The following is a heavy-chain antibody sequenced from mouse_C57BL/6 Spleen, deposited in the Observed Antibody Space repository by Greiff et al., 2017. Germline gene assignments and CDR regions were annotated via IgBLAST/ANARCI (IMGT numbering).Heavy chain of an antibody. CDR3: ARRRDYDGRYFDV. V-gene: IGHV1-42*01. CDR1: GYSFTGYY. J-gene: IGHJ1*03. Sequence: EVMLVESGPELVKPGASVKISCKASGYSFTGYYMNWVKQSPEKSLEWIGEFNPSTGGTTYNQKFKAKATLTVDKSASTAYMQLKSLTSEDSAVYYCARRRDYDGRYFDVWGTGTTVTVSS. CDR2: FNPSTGGT. D-gene: IGHD2-4*01.